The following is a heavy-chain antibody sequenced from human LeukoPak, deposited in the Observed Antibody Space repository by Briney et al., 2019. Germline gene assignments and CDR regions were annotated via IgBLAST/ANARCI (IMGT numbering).Heavy chain of an antibody. CDR3: TRRGYYDSSGYYYLMLNAFDI. V-gene: IGHV3-73*01. CDR1: GFTFSGSA. D-gene: IGHD3-22*01. Sequence: GGSLRLSCAASGFTFSGSAMHWVRQASGKGLEWVGRIRSKANSYATAYAASVKGRFTISRDDSKNTAYLQMNSLKTEDTAVYYCTRRGYYDSSGYYYLMLNAFDIWGQGTMVTVSS. J-gene: IGHJ3*02. CDR2: IRSKANSYAT.